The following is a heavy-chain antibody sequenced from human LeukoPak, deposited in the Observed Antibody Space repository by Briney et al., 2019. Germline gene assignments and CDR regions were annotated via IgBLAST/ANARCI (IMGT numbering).Heavy chain of an antibody. D-gene: IGHD2-15*01. CDR2: ISYDGSNK. Sequence: GGSLRLSCAASGFTFSSYGMHWVRQAPGKGLEWVAVISYDGSNKYYADSVKGRFTISRDNSKNTLYLQMNSLRAEDTAVYYCARDKHCSGGSCQGNAFDIWGQGTMVTVSS. CDR1: GFTFSSYG. J-gene: IGHJ3*02. CDR3: ARDKHCSGGSCQGNAFDI. V-gene: IGHV3-30*03.